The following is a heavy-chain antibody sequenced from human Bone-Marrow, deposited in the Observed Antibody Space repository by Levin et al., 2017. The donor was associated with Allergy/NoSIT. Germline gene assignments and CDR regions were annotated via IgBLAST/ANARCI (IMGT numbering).Heavy chain of an antibody. D-gene: IGHD2-15*01. CDR1: GFTFSNYA. V-gene: IGHV3-33*01. CDR3: ARDRTYCSSGSCYSYDYFYGMDA. J-gene: IGHJ6*02. CDR2: IWDDRGNT. Sequence: PGGSLRLSCAASGFTFSNYAVHWVRQVPDKGLEWVALIWDDRGNTYYADSVKGRFTISRDNSKKTLFLQMDSLSDEDTGIYYCARDRTYCSSGSCYSYDYFYGMDAWGQGTTVAVSS.